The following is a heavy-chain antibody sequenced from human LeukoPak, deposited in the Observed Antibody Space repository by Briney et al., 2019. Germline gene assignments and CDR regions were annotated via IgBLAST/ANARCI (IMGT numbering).Heavy chain of an antibody. CDR1: GGSITNTNY. D-gene: IGHD3-22*01. Sequence: SETLSLTCGVSGGSITNTNYWTWVRQPPGKGLEWIGEVNLQGSTNYNPSLMGRVAISVDTSENHISLQLTSVTAADTAVYYCARGDDSSGPEGAFDIWGQGTMVTVSS. J-gene: IGHJ3*02. CDR3: ARGDDSSGPEGAFDI. V-gene: IGHV4-4*02. CDR2: VNLQGST.